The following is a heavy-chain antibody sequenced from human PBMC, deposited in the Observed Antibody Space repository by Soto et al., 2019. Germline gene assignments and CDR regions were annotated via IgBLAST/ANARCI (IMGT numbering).Heavy chain of an antibody. J-gene: IGHJ5*02. CDR3: ARALGSSGFHGWLDP. V-gene: IGHV4-4*02. D-gene: IGHD3-22*01. CDR1: GDSISSPNW. CDR2: VSHSGGT. Sequence: QVQLQESGPGLVKPSGTLSLTCAVSGDSISSPNWWGWVRQPPGKGLEWIGEVSHSGGTNYNPSLKSRITISVDKSKNQFSLILTSVTAADTAIYYCARALGSSGFHGWLDPWGQGTLVTVSS.